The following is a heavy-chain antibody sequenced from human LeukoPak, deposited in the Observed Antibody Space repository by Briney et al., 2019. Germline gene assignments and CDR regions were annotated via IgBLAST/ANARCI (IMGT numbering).Heavy chain of an antibody. V-gene: IGHV4-34*01. D-gene: IGHD5-24*01. CDR1: GGSVSGYY. CDR3: ARGLVEMATIGAFDI. J-gene: IGHJ3*02. CDR2: INHSGST. Sequence: SETLSLTCTVSGGSVSGYYWSWIRQPPGKGLEWIGEINHSGSTNYNPSLKSRVTISVDTSKNQFSLKLSSVTAADTAVYYCARGLVEMATIGAFDIWGQGTMVTVSS.